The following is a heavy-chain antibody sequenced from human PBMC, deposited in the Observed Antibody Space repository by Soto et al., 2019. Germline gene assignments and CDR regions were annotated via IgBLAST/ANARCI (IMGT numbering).Heavy chain of an antibody. CDR3: TREGDGSGFFSDF. CDR2: ISGRSNTI. J-gene: IGHJ4*02. D-gene: IGHD3-22*01. V-gene: IGHV3-48*01. CDR1: GFTFSDYN. Sequence: EVHLVESGGGMVQPGGPLRLSCVASGFTFSDYNMNWVRQAPGKGLEWVSFISGRSNTIYYADSVKGRFTISRDNAKNSLYLLMNSLRAEDTAVYYCTREGDGSGFFSDFWGQGAPVTVSS.